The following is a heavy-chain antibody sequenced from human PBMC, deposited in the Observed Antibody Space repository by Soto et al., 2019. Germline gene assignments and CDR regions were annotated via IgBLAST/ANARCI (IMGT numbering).Heavy chain of an antibody. Sequence: GGSLRLSCAASEFTFSGYWMHWVRQAPGKGLEWVAAINGSGGNTYYADSVKGRFTISRDNSKNTLYLQMNSLRAEDTAVYYCASLYYYGSGSYYQYYYGMDVWGQGTTVTVSS. D-gene: IGHD3-10*01. CDR1: EFTFSGYW. J-gene: IGHJ6*02. CDR3: ASLYYYGSGSYYQYYYGMDV. V-gene: IGHV3-23*01. CDR2: INGSGGNT.